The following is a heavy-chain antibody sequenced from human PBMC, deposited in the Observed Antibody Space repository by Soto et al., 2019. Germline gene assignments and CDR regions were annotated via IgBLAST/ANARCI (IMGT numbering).Heavy chain of an antibody. V-gene: IGHV3-23*01. D-gene: IGHD3-16*01. CDR1: GFIFSNYA. CDR2: VTSRGDTT. J-gene: IGHJ4*02. Sequence: EVHLLQSGGGLVQPGGSLRLSCAASGFIFSNYAMNWVRQAPGKGLEWVSIVTSRGDTTYYADSVKCRFTISRDNSKNTLYLQVNSLTAEDTAVYYCAKDRLGGGLDYWGQGTLVSVSS. CDR3: AKDRLGGGLDY.